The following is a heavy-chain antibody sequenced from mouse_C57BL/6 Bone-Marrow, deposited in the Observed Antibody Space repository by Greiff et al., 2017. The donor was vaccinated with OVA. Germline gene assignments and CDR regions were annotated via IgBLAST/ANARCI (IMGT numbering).Heavy chain of an antibody. Sequence: VQLQQPGAELVKPGASVKMSCKASGYPFPSYWMHWVKQRPGRGLEGIGWIDTNSGGTKYNEKFKSKGTLTVDKPSSTAYMQLSSLTSEDSAVYYCARSDDYDYFDYWGQGTTLTVSS. CDR2: IDTNSGGT. CDR1: GYPFPSYW. D-gene: IGHD2-4*01. J-gene: IGHJ2*01. V-gene: IGHV1-72*01. CDR3: ARSDDYDYFDY.